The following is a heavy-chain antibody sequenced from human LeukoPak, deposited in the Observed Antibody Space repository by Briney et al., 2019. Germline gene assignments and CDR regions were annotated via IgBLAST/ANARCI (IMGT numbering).Heavy chain of an antibody. V-gene: IGHV4-4*07. CDR2: IYTSGST. Sequence: SETLSLTCTVSGGSISSYYWSWIRQPAGKGLEWIGRIYTSGSTNYNPSLKSRVTMSVDTSKNQFSLKLSSVTAADTAVYYCARDHDYDSSGLGLYYFDYWGQGTLVTVSS. D-gene: IGHD3-22*01. J-gene: IGHJ4*02. CDR3: ARDHDYDSSGLGLYYFDY. CDR1: GGSISSYY.